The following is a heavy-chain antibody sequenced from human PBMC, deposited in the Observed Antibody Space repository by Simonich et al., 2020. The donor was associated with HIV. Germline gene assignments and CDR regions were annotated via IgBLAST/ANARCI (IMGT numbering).Heavy chain of an antibody. V-gene: IGHV4-59*12. CDR1: GGSISTYY. D-gene: IGHD3-22*01. Sequence: QVQLQESGPGLVKPSETLSLTCTVSGGSISTYYWSWIRQPPGKGLEWIGYIYYSGSTNDNPSLRSRVTISVGTSKNQFSLKLSSVTAADTAVYYCARRGHYYDSFDLWGRGTLVTVSS. CDR3: ARRGHYYDSFDL. J-gene: IGHJ2*01. CDR2: IYYSGST.